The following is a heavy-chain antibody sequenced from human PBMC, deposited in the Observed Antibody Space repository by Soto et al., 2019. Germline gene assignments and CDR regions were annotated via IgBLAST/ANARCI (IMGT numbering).Heavy chain of an antibody. Sequence: QVQLVQSGAEVKKPGSSVKVSCKASGGTFSSYAISWVRQAPGQGLECMGVIIPIFGTANYAQKFQGRVRITADESTSTDYMGLSSLRSEDTAVYYCASEGGSGNYRYYAMDVWGQGTTFTVSS. D-gene: IGHD3-10*01. CDR3: ASEGGSGNYRYYAMDV. CDR2: IIPIFGTA. CDR1: GGTFSSYA. V-gene: IGHV1-69*12. J-gene: IGHJ6*02.